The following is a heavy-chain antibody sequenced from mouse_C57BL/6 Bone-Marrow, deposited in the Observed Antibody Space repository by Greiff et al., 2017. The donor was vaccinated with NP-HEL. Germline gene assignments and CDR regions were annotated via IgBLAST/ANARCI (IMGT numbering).Heavy chain of an antibody. CDR3: ARSSLLRFSMDY. D-gene: IGHD1-2*01. V-gene: IGHV5-17*01. Sequence: EVHLVESGGGLVKPGGSLKLSCAASGFTFSDYGMHWVRQAPEKGLEWVAYISSGSSTIYYADTVKGRFTISRDNAKNTLFLQMTSLRSEDTAMYYCARSSLLRFSMDYWGQGTSVTVSS. J-gene: IGHJ4*01. CDR2: ISSGSSTI. CDR1: GFTFSDYG.